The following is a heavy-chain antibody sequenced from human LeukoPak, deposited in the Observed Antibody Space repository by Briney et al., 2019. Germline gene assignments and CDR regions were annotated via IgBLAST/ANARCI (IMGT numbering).Heavy chain of an antibody. J-gene: IGHJ5*02. V-gene: IGHV4-59*08. Sequence: PSETLSLTCTVSGGSISSYYWSWIRQPPGKGLEWIGDIYYSGSTNYNPSLKSRVTISVDTSKNQFSLKLSSVTAADTAVYYCARHIVVVPAAISPNWFDPWGQGTLVTVSS. D-gene: IGHD2-2*02. CDR1: GGSISSYY. CDR2: IYYSGST. CDR3: ARHIVVVPAAISPNWFDP.